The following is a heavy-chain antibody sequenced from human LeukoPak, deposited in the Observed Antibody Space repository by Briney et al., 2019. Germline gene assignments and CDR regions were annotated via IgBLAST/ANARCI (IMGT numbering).Heavy chain of an antibody. V-gene: IGHV3-21*04. Sequence: GGSLRLSCAASGFTFSSYSMNWVRQAPGKGLEWVSSISSSSSYIYYADSVKGRFTISRDNAKNSLYLEMNNLRDEDTALYYCARDWRGIYWYFDLWGRGTLVTVSS. CDR2: ISSSSSYI. CDR3: ARDWRGIYWYFDL. CDR1: GFTFSSYS. J-gene: IGHJ2*01. D-gene: IGHD3-16*01.